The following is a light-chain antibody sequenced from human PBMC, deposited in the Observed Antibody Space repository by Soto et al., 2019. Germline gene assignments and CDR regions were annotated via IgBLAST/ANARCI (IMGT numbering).Light chain of an antibody. CDR2: AAS. Sequence: DIQMTQSPSSLSASVGDRVTISCRASQSIDRYLNWYQQKPGKAPKLLINAASSLQSGVPSRFSGSGSGTDFTLTISSLQPEDFATYYCQQSYSTPLTFGGGTKVEI. V-gene: IGKV1-39*01. J-gene: IGKJ4*01. CDR1: QSIDRY. CDR3: QQSYSTPLT.